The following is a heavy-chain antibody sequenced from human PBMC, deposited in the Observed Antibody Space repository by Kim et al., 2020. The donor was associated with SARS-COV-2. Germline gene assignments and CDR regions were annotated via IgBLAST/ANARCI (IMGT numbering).Heavy chain of an antibody. Sequence: SETLSLSCTVSGGSISDYTWSWFRQPPGKGLEWIGYFWNSGSTNYNPSLESRVSMSVDTPRSQLSLRLSSVTAADTAVYYCARRGRFSEGYFDYWGQGILVIVSS. CDR3: ARRGRFSEGYFDY. J-gene: IGHJ4*02. CDR2: FWNSGST. D-gene: IGHD1-26*01. CDR1: GGSISDYT. V-gene: IGHV4-59*01.